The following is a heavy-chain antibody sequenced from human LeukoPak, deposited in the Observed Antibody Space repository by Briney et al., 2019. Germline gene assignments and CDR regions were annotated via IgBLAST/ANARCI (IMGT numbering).Heavy chain of an antibody. CDR1: GFVFDDYD. CDR2: IRSDGYHT. V-gene: IGHV3-30*02. CDR3: AKPSGSGVDY. J-gene: IGHJ4*02. D-gene: IGHD1-26*01. Sequence: GGSLRLSCGASGFVFDDYDMHWVRQAPGKGLEWVAFIRSDGYHTYYTNSVKGRFIITRDNFKNTLYLQMNSLRLEDMAVYYCAKPSGSGVDYWGRGTRVTVSS.